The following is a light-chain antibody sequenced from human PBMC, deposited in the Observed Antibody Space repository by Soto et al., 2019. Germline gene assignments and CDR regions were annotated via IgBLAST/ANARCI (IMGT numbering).Light chain of an antibody. CDR2: DAS. CDR3: QQYDNLPWT. V-gene: IGKV1-33*01. Sequence: DIQVSQSPSSLSASVGARVTITCQASQAISNYLNWYQQKPDKAHKLLIYDASNLETGVPSRFSGSGSGTDFTFTISSLQPEDIATNYCQQYDNLPWTFGQGTKVDIK. CDR1: QAISNY. J-gene: IGKJ1*01.